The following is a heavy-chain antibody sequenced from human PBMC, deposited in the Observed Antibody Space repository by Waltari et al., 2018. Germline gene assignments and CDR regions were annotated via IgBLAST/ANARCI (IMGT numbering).Heavy chain of an antibody. V-gene: IGHV4-59*01. Sequence: QMQLQESGPGLVKTSETLSLTCTVSGGSITAYQWSWIRQTPGKGLEWIGHVYYSGSTNYNPSRKSRVTISIDTPKNQFSLKLSSVAAADTAVYFCARDSGKYLDPWGQGTLVTVSS. J-gene: IGHJ5*02. CDR1: GGSITAYQ. CDR2: VYYSGST. D-gene: IGHD6-25*01. CDR3: ARDSGKYLDP.